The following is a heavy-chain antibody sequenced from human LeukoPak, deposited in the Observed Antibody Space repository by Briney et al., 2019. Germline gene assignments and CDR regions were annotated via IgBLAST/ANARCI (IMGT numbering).Heavy chain of an antibody. V-gene: IGHV3-23*01. J-gene: IGHJ6*02. D-gene: IGHD3-3*01. CDR2: ISGSGGST. CDR1: GFTFSSYA. Sequence: GGSLRLSCEASGFTFSSYAMSWVRQAPGKGLEWVSAISGSGGSTYYADSVKGRFTISKDNSKNTLYLQMNGLRAEDTAVYYCARMYYDFWSGYAYGMDVWGQGTTVTVSS. CDR3: ARMYYDFWSGYAYGMDV.